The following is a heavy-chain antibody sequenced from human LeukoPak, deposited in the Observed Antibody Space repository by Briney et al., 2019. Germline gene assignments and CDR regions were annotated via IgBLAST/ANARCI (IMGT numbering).Heavy chain of an antibody. Sequence: GGSLRLSCAASGFTGSSYSMNWVRQAPGKGLEYVSAISSNGGSTYYANSVKGRFTISRDNSKNTLYLQMGSLRAEDMAVYYCARGASDSSGYYYFDYWGQGTLVTVSS. CDR1: GFTGSSYS. V-gene: IGHV3-64*01. D-gene: IGHD3-22*01. J-gene: IGHJ4*02. CDR2: ISSNGGST. CDR3: ARGASDSSGYYYFDY.